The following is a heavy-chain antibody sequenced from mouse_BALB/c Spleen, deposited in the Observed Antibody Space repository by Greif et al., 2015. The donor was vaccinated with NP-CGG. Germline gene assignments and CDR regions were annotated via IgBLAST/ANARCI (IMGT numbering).Heavy chain of an antibody. CDR3: ARPLGSSYGWFAY. Sequence: DVKLVESGGGLVQPGGSLKLSCAASGFTFSSYTMSWVRQTPEKRLEWVAYISNGGGSTYYPDTVKGRFTISRDNAKNPLYLQMSSLKSEDAAMYYCARPLGSSYGWFAYWGQGTLVTVSA. J-gene: IGHJ3*01. CDR1: GFTFSSYT. CDR2: ISNGGGST. V-gene: IGHV5-12-2*01. D-gene: IGHD1-1*01.